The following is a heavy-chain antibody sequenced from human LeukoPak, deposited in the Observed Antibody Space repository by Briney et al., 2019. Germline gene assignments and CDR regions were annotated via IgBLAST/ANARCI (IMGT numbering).Heavy chain of an antibody. CDR2: IYYSGST. CDR1: GGSIGSSSYY. D-gene: IGHD2-15*01. Sequence: SETLSLTCTVSGGSIGSSSYYWGWIRQPPGKGLEWIGSIYYSGSTYYNPSLKSRVTISVDTSKNQFSLKLSSVTAADTAVYYCARGAIYSWFDPWGQGTLVTVSS. V-gene: IGHV4-39*01. J-gene: IGHJ5*02. CDR3: ARGAIYSWFDP.